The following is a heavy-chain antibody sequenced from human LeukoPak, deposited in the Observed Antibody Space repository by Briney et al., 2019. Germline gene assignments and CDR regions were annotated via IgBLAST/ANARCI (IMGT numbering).Heavy chain of an antibody. V-gene: IGHV3-23*01. J-gene: IGHJ6*02. CDR3: ARDIAAAGTSRYYYYGMDV. CDR1: GFRFSSYA. Sequence: GGSLRLSCAASGFRFSSYAMSWVRQAPGKGLEWVSAISGSGVSTYYADSVKGRFTVSRDNSKNTLYLQMSSLRAEDTAVYYCARDIAAAGTSRYYYYGMDVWGQGTTVTVSS. CDR2: ISGSGVST. D-gene: IGHD6-13*01.